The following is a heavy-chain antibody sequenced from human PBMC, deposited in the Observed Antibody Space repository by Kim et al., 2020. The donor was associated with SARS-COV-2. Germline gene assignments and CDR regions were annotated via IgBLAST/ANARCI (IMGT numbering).Heavy chain of an antibody. CDR1: GGSISSSSYY. CDR3: ARRADAFPYDILTGYYRNWFDP. V-gene: IGHV4-39*01. Sequence: SETLSLTCTVSGGSISSSSYYWGWIRQPPGKGLEWIGSIYYSGSTYYNPSLKSRVTISVDTSKNQFSLKLSSVTAADTAVYYCARRADAFPYDILTGYYRNWFDPWGQGTLVTVSS. J-gene: IGHJ5*02. D-gene: IGHD3-9*01. CDR2: IYYSGST.